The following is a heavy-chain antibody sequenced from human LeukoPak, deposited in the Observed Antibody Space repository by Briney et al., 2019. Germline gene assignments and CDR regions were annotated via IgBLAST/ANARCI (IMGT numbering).Heavy chain of an antibody. CDR3: ARYLTAMVYDAFDI. CDR1: GGSFSGYY. V-gene: IGHV4-34*01. Sequence: PSETLSLTCAVYGGSFSGYYWSWIRQPPGKGLEWIGEINHSGSTNYNPSLKSRVTISVDTSKNQFSLKLSSVTAADTAVYYCARYLTAMVYDAFDIWGQGTVVTVSS. D-gene: IGHD5-18*01. J-gene: IGHJ3*02. CDR2: INHSGST.